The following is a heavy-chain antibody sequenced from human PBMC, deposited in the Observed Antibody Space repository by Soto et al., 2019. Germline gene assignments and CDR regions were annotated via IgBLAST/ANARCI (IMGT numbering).Heavy chain of an antibody. CDR1: GFTFSGYS. CDR2: ISSSSSYI. Sequence: EVQLVESGGGLVKPGGSLRLSCAASGFTFSGYSLNWVRQAPGKGLEWVSSISSSSSYIYYADSMKGRFTISRDNAKNSLYLQMNSLRAEDMAVYYCAREVMFWSGYYHYYFDYWGQGTLVTVSS. D-gene: IGHD3-3*01. CDR3: AREVMFWSGYYHYYFDY. J-gene: IGHJ4*02. V-gene: IGHV3-21*02.